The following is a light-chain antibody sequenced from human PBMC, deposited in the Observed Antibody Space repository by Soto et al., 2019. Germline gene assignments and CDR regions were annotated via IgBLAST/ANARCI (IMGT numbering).Light chain of an antibody. CDR1: QSISSW. V-gene: IGKV1-5*03. Sequence: DIQMTQSPSTLSASVGDRVTITCRASQSISSWLAWYQQKPGKAPKLLIYKASSLESGVPSRFSGSGSGTEFTLTISILQPDYFATYYCQQYNGYSTFGQGTKVEIK. CDR2: KAS. J-gene: IGKJ1*01. CDR3: QQYNGYST.